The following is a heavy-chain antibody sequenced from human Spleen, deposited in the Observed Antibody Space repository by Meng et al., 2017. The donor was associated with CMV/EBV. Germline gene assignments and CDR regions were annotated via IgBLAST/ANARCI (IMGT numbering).Heavy chain of an antibody. CDR2: ISTYTGNT. V-gene: IGHV1-18*01. Sequence: GYTFTSYGISWGRQAPGQGLEWMGWISTYTGNTNHVQKLQGRVSMTTDTSTSTAYMELRSLRSDDTAVYYCARDGGYYDSSGYYLDYWGQGTLVTVSS. CDR3: ARDGGYYDSSGYYLDY. J-gene: IGHJ4*02. D-gene: IGHD3-22*01. CDR1: GYTFTSYG.